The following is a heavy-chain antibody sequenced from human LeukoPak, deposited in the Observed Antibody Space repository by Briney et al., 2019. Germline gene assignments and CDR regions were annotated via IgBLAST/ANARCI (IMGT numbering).Heavy chain of an antibody. D-gene: IGHD6-19*01. CDR1: GGSMTSSSYF. V-gene: IGHV4-61*05. Sequence: SETLSLTCTVSGGSMTSSSYFWGWIRQTPGKGLEWIGYIYYSGSTNYNPSLKSRVTISVDTSKNQFSLKLSSVTAADTAVYYCARGGGYSSGWRFDYWGQGTLVTVSS. J-gene: IGHJ4*02. CDR2: IYYSGST. CDR3: ARGGGYSSGWRFDY.